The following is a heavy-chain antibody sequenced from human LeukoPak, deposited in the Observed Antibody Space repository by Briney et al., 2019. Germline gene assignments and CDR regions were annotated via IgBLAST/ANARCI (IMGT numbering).Heavy chain of an antibody. D-gene: IGHD6-6*01. J-gene: IGHJ4*02. CDR2: IYHSGSTT. CDR3: ARGGYSSSS. CDR1: GGSVSGSTYY. V-gene: IGHV4-61*01. Sequence: PSETLSLTCTVSGGSVSGSTYYWNWIRQPPGKGLEWIGYIYHSGSTTNYNPSLKSRATITVDTSKNQFSLKLSSVTAADTAVYYCARGGYSSSSWGQGTLVTVSS.